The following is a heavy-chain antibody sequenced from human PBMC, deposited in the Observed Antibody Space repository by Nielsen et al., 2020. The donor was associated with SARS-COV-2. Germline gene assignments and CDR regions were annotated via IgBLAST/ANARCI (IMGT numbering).Heavy chain of an antibody. D-gene: IGHD3-10*01. CDR1: GFTFSSYA. J-gene: IGHJ3*02. V-gene: IGHV3-30-3*01. Sequence: GGSLRLSCAASGFTFSSYAMHWVRQAPGKGLEWVAVISYDGSNKYYADSVKGRFTISRDNSKNTLYLQMNSLRAEDTAVYYCARRSGIRYYYGSGMKGAFDIWGQGTMVTVSS. CDR2: ISYDGSNK. CDR3: ARRSGIRYYYGSGMKGAFDI.